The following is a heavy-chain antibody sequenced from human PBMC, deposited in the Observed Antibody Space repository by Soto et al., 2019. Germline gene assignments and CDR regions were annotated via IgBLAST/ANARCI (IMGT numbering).Heavy chain of an antibody. D-gene: IGHD2-21*01. CDR2: VYYSGTT. J-gene: IGHJ4*02. CDR1: GGSISSFY. Sequence: QVQLQESGPGLVKPSETLSLTCTVSGGSISSFYWTWIRQPPGKGLEWVGFVYYSGTTNYNPSLRRRVTIALDTSKTQSPLRLSAVTIAGTAVYFGASRRFRDWYYDYWGQGTLVTVSS. V-gene: IGHV4-59*08. CDR3: ASRRFRDWYYDY.